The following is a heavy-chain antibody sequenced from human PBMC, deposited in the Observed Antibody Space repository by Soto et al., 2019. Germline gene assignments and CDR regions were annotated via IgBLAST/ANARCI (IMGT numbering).Heavy chain of an antibody. J-gene: IGHJ3*02. V-gene: IGHV1-69*06. CDR1: GGTFSSYA. CDR3: ARGYYDSRGQSNTFDI. D-gene: IGHD3-22*01. CDR2: IIPIFGTA. Sequence: SVKVSCKASGGTFSSYAISWVRQAPGQGLEWMGGIIPIFGTANYAQKFQGRVTITADKSTSTAYMELSSLRSEDTAVYYCARGYYDSRGQSNTFDIWGQGTMVTVSS.